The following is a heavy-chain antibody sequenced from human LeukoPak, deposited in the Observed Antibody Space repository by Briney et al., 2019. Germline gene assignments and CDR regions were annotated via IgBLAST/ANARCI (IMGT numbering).Heavy chain of an antibody. CDR3: ARGRGYSYGYASWNHGSFDY. J-gene: IGHJ4*02. CDR2: MNPNSGNT. Sequence: GASVKVSCKASGYTFTSYDINWVRQATGQGLEWMGWMNPNSGNTGYAQKFQGRVTMTRNTSIITAYLELSSLRSEDTAVYYCARGRGYSYGYASWNHGSFDYWGQGTLVTASS. CDR1: GYTFTSYD. V-gene: IGHV1-8*01. D-gene: IGHD5-18*01.